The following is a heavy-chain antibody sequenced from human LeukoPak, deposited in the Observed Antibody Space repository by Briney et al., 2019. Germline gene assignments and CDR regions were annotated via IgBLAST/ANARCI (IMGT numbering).Heavy chain of an antibody. CDR3: ARAEQQLTHYGMDV. J-gene: IGHJ6*02. V-gene: IGHV4-59*02. CDR2: IYYSGST. D-gene: IGHD6-13*01. CDR1: AGSVSSYY. Sequence: SETQSLTCTVSAGSVSSYYWSWIRQPPGKGLEWTGYIYYSGSTNYNPSLKSRVTISVDTSKNQFSLKLSSVTAADTAVYYCARAEQQLTHYGMDVWGQGTTVTVSS.